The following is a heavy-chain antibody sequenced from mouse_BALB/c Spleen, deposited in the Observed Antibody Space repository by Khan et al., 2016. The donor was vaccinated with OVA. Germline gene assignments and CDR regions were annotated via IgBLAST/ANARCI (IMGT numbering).Heavy chain of an antibody. J-gene: IGHJ2*01. D-gene: IGHD1-1*02. CDR3: AKNRNGYFDY. V-gene: IGHV2-2*02. CDR1: GFSLTNYG. Sequence: QVRLQQSGPGLVQPSQSLSITCTVSGFSLTNYGVHWVRQSPGKGLEWLGVIWSGGITDYNETFISRLSISKDISKSKVFFKMNSLQANDTAIYYCAKNRNGYFDYWGQGTTLTVSS. CDR2: IWSGGIT.